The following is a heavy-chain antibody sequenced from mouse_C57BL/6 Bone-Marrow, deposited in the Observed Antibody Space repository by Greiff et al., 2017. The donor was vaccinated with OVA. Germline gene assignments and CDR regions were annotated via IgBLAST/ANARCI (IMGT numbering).Heavy chain of an antibody. CDR1: GYTFTSSW. D-gene: IGHD1-1*01. J-gene: IGHJ3*01. V-gene: IGHV1-61*01. CDR2: IYPSDRAP. Sequence: VQLQQPGAELVRPGSSVKLSCKASGYTFTSSWMDLVKQRPGHGLEWICNIYPSDRAPPYNQKFKDKATLTVYKSSSTAYMPLSSLTSEDSAVYYGARCGSTGTFAYWGQGTLVTVSA. CDR3: ARCGSTGTFAY.